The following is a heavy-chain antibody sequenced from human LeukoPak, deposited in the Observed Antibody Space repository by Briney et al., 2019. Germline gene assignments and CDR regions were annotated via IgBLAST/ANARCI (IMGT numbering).Heavy chain of an antibody. J-gene: IGHJ3*02. D-gene: IGHD1-26*01. CDR3: ARPEGAQGAFDI. CDR1: GFTFSSYS. Sequence: PGGSLRLSCAASGFTFSSYSMNWVRQAPGKGLEWVSSITTSSSYIYYADSVKGRFTISRDNAKNSLYLQMNSLRAEDTAVYYCARPEGAQGAFDIWGQGTMVTVSS. CDR2: ITTSSSYI. V-gene: IGHV3-21*04.